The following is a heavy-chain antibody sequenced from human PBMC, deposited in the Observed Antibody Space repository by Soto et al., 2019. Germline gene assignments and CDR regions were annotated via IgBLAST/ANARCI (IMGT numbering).Heavy chain of an antibody. D-gene: IGHD5-12*01. V-gene: IGHV1-18*01. Sequence: QVQLVQSGAEVKKPGASEKVSCKASGYTFTSYGISWVRQAPGQGLEWMGWISAYNGNTNYAQKLQGRVTMTTDTPTSIEYMELRSLSSDVTAVYYCERYPGYSGYDFGPFDPWGQGTLVTVSS. CDR2: ISAYNGNT. CDR1: GYTFTSYG. J-gene: IGHJ5*02. CDR3: ERYPGYSGYDFGPFDP.